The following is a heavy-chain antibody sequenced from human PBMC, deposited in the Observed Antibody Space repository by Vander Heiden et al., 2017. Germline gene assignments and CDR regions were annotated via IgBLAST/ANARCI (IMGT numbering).Heavy chain of an antibody. CDR2: ITGSGGST. CDR3: AKMRASHYYGIDV. CDR1: GFTFSTYA. J-gene: IGHJ6*02. D-gene: IGHD5-12*01. V-gene: IGHV3-23*01. Sequence: EVQLLESGGGLVQPGGSLRLSCAASGFTFSTYAMTWVRQAPGKGLEWVSGITGSGGSTYYADSVKGRFTISRDNSRNTLYLQMNTLRAEDTAIYYCAKMRASHYYGIDVWGQGTTVTVSS.